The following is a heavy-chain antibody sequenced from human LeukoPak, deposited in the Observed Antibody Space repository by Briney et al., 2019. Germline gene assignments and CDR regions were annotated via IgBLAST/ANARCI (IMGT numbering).Heavy chain of an antibody. J-gene: IGHJ5*02. CDR3: ARDGNADYDFWSGYSGFDP. CDR1: GGSISSYY. V-gene: IGHV4-59*01. D-gene: IGHD3-3*01. CDR2: IYYSGST. Sequence: PSETLSLTCTVSGGSISSYYWSWIRQPPGKGLEWIGYIYYSGSTNYNPSLKSRVTISVDTTKNQFSLKLSSVTAADTAVYYCARDGNADYDFWSGYSGFDPWGQGTLVTVSS.